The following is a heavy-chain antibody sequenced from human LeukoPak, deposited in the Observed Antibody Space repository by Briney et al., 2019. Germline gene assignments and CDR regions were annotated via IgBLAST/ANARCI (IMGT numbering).Heavy chain of an antibody. CDR2: IRYDGSNK. CDR1: GFTFSSYG. J-gene: IGHJ3*02. D-gene: IGHD3-16*01. CDR3: ARIPGGDNDAFDI. V-gene: IGHV3-30*02. Sequence: GGSLRLSCAASGFTFSSYGMHWVRQAPGKGLEWVAFIRYDGSNKYHADSVKGRFTISRDNSKNTLYLQMNSLRAEDTAVYYCARIPGGDNDAFDIWGQGTMVTVSS.